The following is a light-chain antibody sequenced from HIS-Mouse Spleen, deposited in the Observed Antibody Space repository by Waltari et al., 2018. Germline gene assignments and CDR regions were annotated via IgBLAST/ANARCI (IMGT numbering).Light chain of an antibody. J-gene: IGLJ2*01. V-gene: IGLV3-10*01. Sequence: SYELTQPPSVSVSPVQTARTPCPGDALPKKYSYWYQQKSGQAPVLVIYEDSKRPSGIPERFSGSSSGTMATLTISGAQVEDEADYYCYSTDSSGNHRVFGGGTKLTVL. CDR3: YSTDSSGNHRV. CDR2: EDS. CDR1: ALPKKY.